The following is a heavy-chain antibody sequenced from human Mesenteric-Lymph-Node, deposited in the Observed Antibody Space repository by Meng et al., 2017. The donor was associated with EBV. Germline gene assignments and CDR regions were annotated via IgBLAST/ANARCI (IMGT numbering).Heavy chain of an antibody. D-gene: IGHD5-12*01. V-gene: IGHV3-23*04. CDR3: ARAEFSGPSLVY. CDR2: ISGSGGST. J-gene: IGHJ4*02. Sequence: VQLVESGGGLGQPGGSLRLFCAASGFTFSSYAMSWVRQAPGKGLEWVSAISGSGGSTYYADSVKGRFTISRDNSKNTLYLQMNSLRAEDTAVYYCARAEFSGPSLVYWGQGTLVTVSS. CDR1: GFTFSSYA.